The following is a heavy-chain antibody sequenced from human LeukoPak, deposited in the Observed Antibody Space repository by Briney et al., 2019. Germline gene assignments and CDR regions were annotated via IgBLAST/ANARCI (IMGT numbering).Heavy chain of an antibody. CDR1: GGSISSYY. V-gene: IGHV4-59*12. Sequence: PSETLSLTCTVSGGSISSYYWSWIRQPPGKGLEWIGYIYYSGSTNYNPSLKSRVTISVDTSKNQFPLNLSSVTAADTAMYYCARASTIVRGVPEADAFDIWGQGTMVTVSS. CDR3: ARASTIVRGVPEADAFDI. J-gene: IGHJ3*02. D-gene: IGHD3-10*01. CDR2: IYYSGST.